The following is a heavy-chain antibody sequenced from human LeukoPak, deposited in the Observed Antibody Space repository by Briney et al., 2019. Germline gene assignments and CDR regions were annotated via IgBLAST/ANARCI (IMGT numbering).Heavy chain of an antibody. V-gene: IGHV1-2*02. CDR3: ARGVGPIAAASTVPGPKNAFDI. CDR2: INPNSGGT. Sequence: GASVKVSCKASGYTFTGYYMHWVRQAPGQGLEWMGWINPNSGGTNYAQKFQGRVTMTRDTSISTAYMELSRLRSDDTAVYYCARGVGPIAAASTVPGPKNAFDIWGQGTMVTVSS. J-gene: IGHJ3*02. CDR1: GYTFTGYY. D-gene: IGHD6-13*01.